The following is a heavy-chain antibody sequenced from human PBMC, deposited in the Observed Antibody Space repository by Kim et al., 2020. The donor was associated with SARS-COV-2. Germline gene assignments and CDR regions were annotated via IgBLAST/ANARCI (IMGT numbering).Heavy chain of an antibody. D-gene: IGHD3-10*01. CDR2: IYYSGST. V-gene: IGHV4-31*03. Sequence: SETLSLTCTVSGGSISSGGYYWSWIRQHPGKGLEWIGYIYYSGSTYYNPSLKSRVTISVDTSKNQFSLKLSSVTAADTAVYYCAREGGITMVREPWGQGTMVTVSS. J-gene: IGHJ3*01. CDR1: GGSISSGGYY. CDR3: AREGGITMVREP.